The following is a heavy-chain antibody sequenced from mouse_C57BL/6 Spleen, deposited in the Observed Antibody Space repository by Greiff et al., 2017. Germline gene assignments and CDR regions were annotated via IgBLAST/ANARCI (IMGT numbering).Heavy chain of an antibody. V-gene: IGHV1-50*01. CDR1: GYTFTSYW. J-gene: IGHJ3*01. CDR3: ARSRDDDYVGFAY. D-gene: IGHD2-13*01. Sequence: VQLQQPGAELVKPGASVKLSCTASGYTFTSYWMQWVKQRPGQGLEWIGEIDPSDSYTNYNQKIKGKATLTLDKSSSTAYMQHSSLTSEDSAVYYCARSRDDDYVGFAYWGQGTLVTVSA. CDR2: IDPSDSYT.